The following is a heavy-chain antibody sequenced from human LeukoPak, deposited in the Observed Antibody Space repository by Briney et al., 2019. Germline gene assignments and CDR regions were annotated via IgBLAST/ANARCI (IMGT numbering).Heavy chain of an antibody. CDR2: INHRVNT. D-gene: IGHD6-13*01. CDR1: GESFSSYY. CDR3: ARDGRDNSSFYSPLRFDY. Sequence: SETLSLTCAVYGESFSSYYWSWIRQPPGQGLEWIGEINHRVNTNYYPSLKSRVTVSLDTSKNQFSLRLTSVTAADTAIYYCARDGRDNSSFYSPLRFDYWGQGTLVTVSS. V-gene: IGHV4-34*01. J-gene: IGHJ4*02.